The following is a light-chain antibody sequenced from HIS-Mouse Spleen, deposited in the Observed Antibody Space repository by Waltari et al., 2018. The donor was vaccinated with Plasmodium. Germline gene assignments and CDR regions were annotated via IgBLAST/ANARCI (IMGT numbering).Light chain of an antibody. CDR2: DNN. CDR1: SPNIGHNY. J-gene: IGLJ3*02. V-gene: IGLV1-51*01. Sequence: QSVLTQPPSVSAAPGQKVTIPCSGSSPNIGHNYLSWYQQPPGTAPKLLIYDNNKRPSGIPDRFSGSKSGTSATLGITGLQTGDEADYYCGTWDSSLSAGVFGGGTKLTVL. CDR3: GTWDSSLSAGV.